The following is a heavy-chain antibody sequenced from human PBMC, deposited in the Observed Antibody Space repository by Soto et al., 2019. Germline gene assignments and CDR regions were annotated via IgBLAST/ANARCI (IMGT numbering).Heavy chain of an antibody. D-gene: IGHD6-13*01. CDR2: IWYDGNRE. J-gene: IGHJ4*02. V-gene: IGHV3-33*01. Sequence: QVQLVESGGGVVQPGRSLRLSCAASGFIFSNYAMHWVRQAPGRGLEWVAVIWYDGNREFYADSVKGRFTISRDNSKNTLSLQMNSLRAEDTAVYYCARDLMTSTSWANTPNVWGQGSLVTVSS. CDR3: ARDLMTSTSWANTPNV. CDR1: GFIFSNYA.